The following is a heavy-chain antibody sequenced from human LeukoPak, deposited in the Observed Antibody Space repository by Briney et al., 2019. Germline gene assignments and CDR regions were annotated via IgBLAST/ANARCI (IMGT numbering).Heavy chain of an antibody. CDR3: ARDGYSSSSLPYYYYGMDV. CDR2: INPSGGST. V-gene: IGHV1-46*01. CDR1: GYTFTIYY. Sequence: ASVTVSFRASGYTFTIYYMHWVRHAPGQGLEWMGIINPSGGSTSYAQKFQGRVTMTRDTSTSTVYMELSSLRSEDTAVYYCARDGYSSSSLPYYYYGMDVWGQGTTVTVSS. D-gene: IGHD6-6*01. J-gene: IGHJ6*02.